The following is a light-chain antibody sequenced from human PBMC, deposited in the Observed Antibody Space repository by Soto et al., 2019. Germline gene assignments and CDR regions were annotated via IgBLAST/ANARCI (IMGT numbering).Light chain of an antibody. CDR3: QQSDSTPYT. CDR2: DAS. J-gene: IGKJ2*01. V-gene: IGKV1-5*01. Sequence: DIQMTQSPSTLSASVGDRVTITCRASQSITSWLAWYQQKPGKAPKVLIYDASRLESGAPSRFSGSGSGTDFTLTIASLQPEDFSTYYCQQSDSTPYTFGQGTKVDIK. CDR1: QSITSW.